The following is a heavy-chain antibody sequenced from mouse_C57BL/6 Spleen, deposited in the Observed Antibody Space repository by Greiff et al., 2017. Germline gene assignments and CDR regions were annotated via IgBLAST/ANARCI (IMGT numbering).Heavy chain of an antibody. Sequence: DVHLVESGGGLVKPGGSLKLSCAASGFTFSSYAMSWVRQTPEKRLEWVATISDGGSYTYYPDNVKGRFTISRDNAKNNLYLQMSHLKSEDTAMYYCARGQTFDYWGQGTTLTVSS. CDR1: GFTFSSYA. CDR2: ISDGGSYT. CDR3: ARGQTFDY. V-gene: IGHV5-4*01. J-gene: IGHJ2*01.